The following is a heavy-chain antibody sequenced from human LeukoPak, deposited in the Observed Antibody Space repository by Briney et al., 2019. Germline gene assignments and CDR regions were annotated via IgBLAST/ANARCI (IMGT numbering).Heavy chain of an antibody. CDR2: ISSSSSYI. CDR3: AREGHSSGWYGPYGAFDI. D-gene: IGHD6-19*01. V-gene: IGHV3-21*01. Sequence: GGSLRLSCAASGFTFSSYSMNWVRQAPGKGLEWVSSISSSSSYIYYADSVKGRYTISRDNAKNSLYLQMNSLRAEDTAVYYCAREGHSSGWYGPYGAFDIWGQGTMVTVSS. CDR1: GFTFSSYS. J-gene: IGHJ3*02.